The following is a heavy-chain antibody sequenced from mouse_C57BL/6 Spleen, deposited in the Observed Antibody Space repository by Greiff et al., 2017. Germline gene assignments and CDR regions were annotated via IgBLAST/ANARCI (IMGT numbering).Heavy chain of an antibody. D-gene: IGHD1-1*01. V-gene: IGHV2-5*01. J-gene: IGHJ4*01. CDR3: ANPYYGSILYAMDY. Sequence: VQLQESGPGLVQPSQSLSITCTVSGFSLTSYGVHWVRQSPGKGLEWLGVIWRGGSTDYNAAFMSRLSITKDNSKSQVFFKMNSLQADDTAIYYCANPYYGSILYAMDYWGQGTSVTVSS. CDR1: GFSLTSYG. CDR2: IWRGGST.